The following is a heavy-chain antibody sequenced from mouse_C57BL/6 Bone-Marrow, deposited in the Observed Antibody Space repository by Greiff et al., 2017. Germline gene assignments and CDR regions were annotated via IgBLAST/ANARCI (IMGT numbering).Heavy chain of an antibody. J-gene: IGHJ3*01. CDR2: ISDGGSYT. V-gene: IGHV5-4*01. CDR1: GFTFSSYA. Sequence: DVHLVESGGGLVKPGGSLKLSCAASGFTFSSYAMSWVRQTPEKRLEWVATISDGGSYTYYPDNVKGRFTISRDNAKNNLYLQMSHLKSEDTAMYYCASPSFAYWGQGTLVTVSA. CDR3: ASPSFAY.